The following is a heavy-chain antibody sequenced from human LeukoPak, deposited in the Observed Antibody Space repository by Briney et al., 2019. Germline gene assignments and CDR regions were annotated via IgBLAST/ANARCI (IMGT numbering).Heavy chain of an antibody. CDR2: ITSSSTNI. CDR1: GFTFSTYT. J-gene: IGHJ5*02. D-gene: IGHD2-8*02. CDR3: AKDVWWSVS. Sequence: GGSLRLSCAASGFTFSTYTMNWVRQAPGKGLEWVSHITSSSTNIYYADSVKGRFTISRDNSKNTLYLQMNSLRAEDTAVYYCAKDVWWSVSWGQGTLVTVSS. V-gene: IGHV3-48*01.